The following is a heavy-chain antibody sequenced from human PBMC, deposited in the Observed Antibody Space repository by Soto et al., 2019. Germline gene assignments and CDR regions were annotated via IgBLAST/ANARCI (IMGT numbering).Heavy chain of an antibody. J-gene: IGHJ5*02. CDR2: IYNGGTT. V-gene: IGHV4-59*01. CDR1: GGSISSYY. CDR3: ARGGPSSKWLDP. Sequence: PSETLSLTCTVSGGSISSYYWIWVRQPPGKRPEWIAYIYNGGTTNYNPSLKSRLTISLDTSKNQFSLKLSSVTAADTAVYFCARGGPSSKWLDPWGQGIQVTVSS.